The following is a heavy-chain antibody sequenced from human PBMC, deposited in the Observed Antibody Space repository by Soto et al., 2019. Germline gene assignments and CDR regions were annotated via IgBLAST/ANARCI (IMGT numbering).Heavy chain of an antibody. CDR3: ARGFTIFGVVISPFESEYYYYYMDV. D-gene: IGHD3-3*01. J-gene: IGHJ6*03. V-gene: IGHV3-21*01. CDR1: GFTFSSYS. CDR2: ISSSSSYI. Sequence: GGSLRLSCAASGFTFSSYSMNWVRQAPGKGLEWVSSISSSSSYIYYADSVKGRFTISRDNAKNSLYLQMNSLRAEDTAVYYCARGFTIFGVVISPFESEYYYYYMDVWGKGTTVTVSS.